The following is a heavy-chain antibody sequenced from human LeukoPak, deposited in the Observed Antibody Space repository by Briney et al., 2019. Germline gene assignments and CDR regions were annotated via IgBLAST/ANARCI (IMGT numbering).Heavy chain of an antibody. Sequence: GKSLRLSCAASGFNFSFYGMHWVRQAPGKGLEWEAVISADGSLIYSGDSVKGRFTVSRDNSKSTMFLQMSSLTNDDTGVYYCAKGLTGSGVANWLDSWGQGTLAVVSS. CDR1: GFNFSFYG. CDR3: AKGLTGSGVANWLDS. V-gene: IGHV3-30*18. J-gene: IGHJ5*01. CDR2: ISADGSLI. D-gene: IGHD3-10*01.